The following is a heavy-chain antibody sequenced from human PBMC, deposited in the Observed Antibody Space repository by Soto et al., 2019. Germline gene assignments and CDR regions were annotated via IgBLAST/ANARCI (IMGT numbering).Heavy chain of an antibody. Sequence: QVQLVESGGGLVKPGGSLRLSCAASGFTFSDYYMSWIRQAPGKGLEWVSYISSSGSTIYYAVSVKGRFTISRDNAKNSLYLQMNNLRAEDTAVYYCARDGWLWCTARGDCPRLDYWGQGTLVTVSS. CDR2: ISSSGSTI. J-gene: IGHJ4*02. V-gene: IGHV3-11*01. CDR1: GFTFSDYY. CDR3: ARDGWLWCTARGDCPRLDY. D-gene: IGHD2-21*02.